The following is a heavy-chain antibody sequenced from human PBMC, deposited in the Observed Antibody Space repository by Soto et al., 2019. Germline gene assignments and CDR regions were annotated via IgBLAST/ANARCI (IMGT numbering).Heavy chain of an antibody. CDR1: GFTFSHAR. Sequence: PGGSLRLSCAASGFTFSHARMSWVRQAPGKGLEWVGRIKSKADGETKDYGAPVRGRFTISRDDAKDTLYLQMNSLRIEDTAVYYCCVVKRLDQYSTSGYWFDPGGPGTLVTVS. D-gene: IGHD2-15*01. CDR3: CVVKRLDQYSTSGYWFDP. CDR2: IKSKADGETK. V-gene: IGHV3-15*01. J-gene: IGHJ5*02.